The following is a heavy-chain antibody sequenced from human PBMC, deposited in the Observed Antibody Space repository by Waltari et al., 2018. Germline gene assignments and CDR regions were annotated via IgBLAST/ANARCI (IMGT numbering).Heavy chain of an antibody. CDR3: AKESGGYDHPYFDQ. CDR2: VIPVFGTS. CDR1: GGTFSSWA. D-gene: IGHD5-12*01. V-gene: IGHV1-69*06. Sequence: QLVQSGAEVRKPGSSVRISCKPSGGTFSSWAFSWVRQAPGQGLEWVGRVIPVFGTSSSAQRFQGRVSITADKSTTTIHMELNSLTSDDAAVYYCAKESGGYDHPYFDQWGQGTLVTVSS. J-gene: IGHJ4*02.